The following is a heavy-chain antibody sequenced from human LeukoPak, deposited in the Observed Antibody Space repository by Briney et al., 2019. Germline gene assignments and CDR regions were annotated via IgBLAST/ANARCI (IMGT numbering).Heavy chain of an antibody. CDR2: ISAYNGHT. D-gene: IGHD2-2*01. CDR3: ARGGGHCSSTSCYGDF. V-gene: IGHV1-18*01. Sequence: GASVKVSCKASGYTFSTYGINWVRQAPGQGLEWMGWISAYNGHTIYAQKFQGRVTMTRDTSTSTVYMELSSLRSEDTAVYYCARGGGHCSSTSCYGDFWGQGTLVTVSS. CDR1: GYTFSTYG. J-gene: IGHJ4*02.